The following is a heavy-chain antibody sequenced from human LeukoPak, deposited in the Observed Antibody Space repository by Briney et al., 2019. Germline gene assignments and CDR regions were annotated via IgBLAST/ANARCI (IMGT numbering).Heavy chain of an antibody. CDR3: ARGVLRYFDWLGY. CDR1: GYSISSGYY. J-gene: IGHJ4*02. V-gene: IGHV4-38-2*01. Sequence: SETLSLTCAVSGYSISSGYYWGWIRQPPGKGLEWIGSIYHSGSTYYNPSLKSRVTISVDTSKNQFSLKLSSVTAADTAVYYCARGVLRYFDWLGYWGQGTLVTVSS. CDR2: IYHSGST. D-gene: IGHD3-9*01.